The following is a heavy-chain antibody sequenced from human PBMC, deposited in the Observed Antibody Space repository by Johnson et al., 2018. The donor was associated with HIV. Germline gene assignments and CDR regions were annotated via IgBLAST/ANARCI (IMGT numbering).Heavy chain of an antibody. D-gene: IGHD6-19*01. V-gene: IGHV3-30*04. Sequence: VQLVESGGGVVQPGRSLRLSCAASGFTFSSYAMHWVRQAPGKGLEWVAVISYDGSNKYYADSVKGRFTISRDNSKNTLYLQMNSLRAEDTAVYYCAKAHRGIAVALVAFDIWGQGTMVTVSS. CDR2: ISYDGSNK. CDR3: AKAHRGIAVALVAFDI. J-gene: IGHJ3*02. CDR1: GFTFSSYA.